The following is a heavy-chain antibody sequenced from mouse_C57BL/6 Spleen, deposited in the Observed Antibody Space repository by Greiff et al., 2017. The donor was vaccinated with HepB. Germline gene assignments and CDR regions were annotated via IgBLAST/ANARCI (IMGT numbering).Heavy chain of an antibody. J-gene: IGHJ4*01. Sequence: VQLQQSGAELVRPGSSVKLSCKASGYTFTSYWMDWVKQRPGQGLEWIGNIYPSDSETHYNQKFKDKATVTVDKSSSTAYMQLSSLTSEDSAVYYCARDYDYSYYAMDYWGQGTSVTVSS. CDR3: ARDYDYSYYAMDY. V-gene: IGHV1-61*01. D-gene: IGHD2-4*01. CDR1: GYTFTSYW. CDR2: IYPSDSET.